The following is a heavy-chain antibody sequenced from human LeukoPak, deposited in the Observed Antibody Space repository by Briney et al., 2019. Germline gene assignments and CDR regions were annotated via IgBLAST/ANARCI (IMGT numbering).Heavy chain of an antibody. V-gene: IGHV3-23*01. CDR1: GFIFSTYA. J-gene: IGHJ4*02. CDR3: AKKGFKEFDY. CDR2: VDYAGGT. Sequence: GGSLRLSCAASGFIFSTYAMSWVRQAPGKGLEWVSAVDYAGGTYYADSVKGRFTISRGNSKNTLYLQMNSLRAEDTAVYYCAKKGFKEFDYWGQGTLVTVSS.